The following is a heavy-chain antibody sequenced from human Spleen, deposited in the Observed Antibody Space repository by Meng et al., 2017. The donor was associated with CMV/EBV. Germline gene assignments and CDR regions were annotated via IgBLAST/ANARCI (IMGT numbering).Heavy chain of an antibody. V-gene: IGHV4-61*01. Sequence: SVSSGSYYWSWIRQPPGKGLEWIGYIYYSGSTNYNPSLKSRVTISVDTSKNQFSLKLSSVTAADTAVYYCAAGGGFWSGYYSYGVDVWGQGTTVPSP. CDR3: AAGGGFWSGYYSYGVDV. D-gene: IGHD3-3*01. J-gene: IGHJ6*02. CDR1: SVSSGSYY. CDR2: IYYSGST.